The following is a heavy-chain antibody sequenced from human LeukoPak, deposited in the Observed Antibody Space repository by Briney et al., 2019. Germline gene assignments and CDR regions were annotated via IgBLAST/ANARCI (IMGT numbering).Heavy chain of an antibody. Sequence: KPSETLSLTYGVSGYSISSGYYWGWIRQPPGQGLEWIGSIYHSGSTYYHPSLKSRVTISVDTSKNQFPLQLSSVTAADTAVYYCARQRGDCSSTSCYAPNWGQGTLVTVSS. D-gene: IGHD2-2*01. J-gene: IGHJ4*02. CDR1: GYSISSGYY. V-gene: IGHV4-38-2*01. CDR3: ARQRGDCSSTSCYAPN. CDR2: IYHSGST.